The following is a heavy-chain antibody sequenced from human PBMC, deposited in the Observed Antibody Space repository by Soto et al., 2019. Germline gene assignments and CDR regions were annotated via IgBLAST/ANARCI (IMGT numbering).Heavy chain of an antibody. CDR1: GFAFSNFN. D-gene: IGHD3-16*01. J-gene: IGHJ3*02. CDR3: AVGGI. Sequence: GGSLRLSCAASGFAFSNFNINWVRQAPGKGLEWVSFISSTSTTIYYTDSVKGRFTISRDNAKNSLYLQMNSLRVEDTAVYYCAVGGIWGQGTMVTVSS. CDR2: ISSTSTTI. V-gene: IGHV3-48*01.